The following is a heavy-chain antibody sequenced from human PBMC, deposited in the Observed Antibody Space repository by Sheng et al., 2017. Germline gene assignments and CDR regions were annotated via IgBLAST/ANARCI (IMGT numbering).Heavy chain of an antibody. CDR3: ARGWGRIAAAGTDWFDP. Sequence: QVQLQQWGAGLLKPSETLSLTCAVYGGSFSGYYWSWIRQPPGKGLEWIGEINHSGSTNYNPSLKSRVTISVDTSKNQFSLKLSSVTAADTAVYYCARGWGRIAAAGTDWFDPWGQGTLVTVSS. J-gene: IGHJ5*02. CDR2: INHSGST. D-gene: IGHD6-13*01. V-gene: IGHV4-34*01. CDR1: GGSFSGYY.